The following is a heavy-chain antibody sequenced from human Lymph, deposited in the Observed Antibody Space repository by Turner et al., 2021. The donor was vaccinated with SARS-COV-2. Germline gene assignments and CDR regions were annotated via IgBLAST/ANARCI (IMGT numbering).Heavy chain of an antibody. J-gene: IGHJ2*01. CDR2: INHSGST. V-gene: IGHV4-34*01. D-gene: IGHD7-27*01. CDR1: GGSFSGYY. CDR3: ARVWVRWWYFDL. Sequence: QVQLQQWGAGLLKPSETLSLTCAVYGGSFSGYYWSWIRQPPGKGLEWIGEINHSGSTNYNPSRKSRVTISVDTSKKQFSLKLSSVTAADTAVYYCARVWVRWWYFDLWGRGTLVTVSS.